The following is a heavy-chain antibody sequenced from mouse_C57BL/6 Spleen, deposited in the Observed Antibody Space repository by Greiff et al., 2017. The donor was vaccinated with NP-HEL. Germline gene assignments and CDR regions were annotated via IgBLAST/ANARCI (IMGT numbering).Heavy chain of an antibody. J-gene: IGHJ2*01. D-gene: IGHD2-1*01. CDR3: ARSYYGNYVEDY. Sequence: QVQLKESGAELVKPGASVKISCKASGYAFSSYWMNWVKQRPGKGLEWIGQIYPGDGDTNYNGKFKGKATLTADKSSSTAYMQLSSLTSEDSAVYFCARSYYGNYVEDYWGQGTTLTVSS. CDR1: GYAFSSYW. V-gene: IGHV1-80*01. CDR2: IYPGDGDT.